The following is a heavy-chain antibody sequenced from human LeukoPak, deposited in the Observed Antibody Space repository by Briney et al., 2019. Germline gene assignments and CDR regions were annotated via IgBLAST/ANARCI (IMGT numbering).Heavy chain of an antibody. CDR3: ARGHDSGLGFDY. CDR1: GYTFISYD. CDR2: INPSGGST. Sequence: ASVKVSCKASGYTFISYDINWVRQAPGQGLEWMGIINPSGGSTSYAQKFQGRVTMTRDTSTSTVYMELSSLRSEDTAVYYCARGHDSGLGFDYWGQGTLVTVSS. D-gene: IGHD3-22*01. J-gene: IGHJ4*02. V-gene: IGHV1-46*01.